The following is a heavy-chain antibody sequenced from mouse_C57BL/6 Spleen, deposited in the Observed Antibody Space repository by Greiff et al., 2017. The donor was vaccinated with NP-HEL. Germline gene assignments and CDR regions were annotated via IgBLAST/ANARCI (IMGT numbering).Heavy chain of an antibody. CDR3: ARGGPYYDSYYFDY. V-gene: IGHV1-64*01. CDR1: GYTFTSYW. Sequence: VQLQQPGAELVKPGASVKLSCKASGYTFTSYWMHWVKQRPGQGLEWIGMIHPNSGSTNYNEKFKSKATLTVDKSSSTAYMQLSSLTSEDSAVYYCARGGPYYDSYYFDYWGQGTTLTVSS. D-gene: IGHD2-4*01. CDR2: IHPNSGST. J-gene: IGHJ2*01.